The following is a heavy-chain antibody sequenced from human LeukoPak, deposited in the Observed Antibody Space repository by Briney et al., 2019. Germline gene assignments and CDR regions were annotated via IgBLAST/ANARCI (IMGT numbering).Heavy chain of an antibody. CDR1: GGSISSSSYY. CDR3: ARHFQLGYSYGNYFDY. J-gene: IGHJ4*02. CDR2: IYYSGST. Sequence: SETLSLTCTVSGGSISSSSYYWAWIRQPPGKGLEWIGSIYYSGSTYYYPSLESRITISVDTSNNQFSLKLSSVTAADTAVYYCARHFQLGYSYGNYFDYWGQGTLVTVSS. V-gene: IGHV4-39*01. D-gene: IGHD5-18*01.